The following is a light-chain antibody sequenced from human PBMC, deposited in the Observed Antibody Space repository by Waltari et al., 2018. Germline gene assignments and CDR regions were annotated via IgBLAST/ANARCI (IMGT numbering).Light chain of an antibody. CDR1: QSLLHSNGYNY. V-gene: IGKV2-28*01. CDR3: MQVLQSPRT. CDR2: LCS. Sequence: DIVMTQSPLSLPVTPGEPASISCRSSQSLLHSNGYNYLDWYLQTPGQSPQLLIYLCSNRASGVPDRFSGSGSGTDFTLKISRVESEDVGVYYCMQVLQSPRTFGQGTKVEIK. J-gene: IGKJ1*01.